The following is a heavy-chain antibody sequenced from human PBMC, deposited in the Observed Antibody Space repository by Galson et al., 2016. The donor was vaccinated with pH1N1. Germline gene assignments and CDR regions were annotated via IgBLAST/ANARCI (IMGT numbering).Heavy chain of an antibody. J-gene: IGHJ3*02. CDR2: IIPLFGTG. CDR3: ARDGGRAGAFDI. V-gene: IGHV1-69*06. CDR1: RGTFSNYV. Sequence: SVKVSCKASRGTFSNYVINWVRQAPGQGLEWMGGIIPLFGTGYNARNFQGRFTITADKSTSTTYMKLNSLTSEDTALYFCARDGGRAGAFDIWGPGTMVTVSS. D-gene: IGHD6-25*01.